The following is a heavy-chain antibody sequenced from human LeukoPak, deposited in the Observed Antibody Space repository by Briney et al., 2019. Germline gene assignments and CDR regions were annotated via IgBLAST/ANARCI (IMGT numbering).Heavy chain of an antibody. Sequence: GGSLRLSCAASGFTFNNYGMHWVRQAPGKGLEWVAFIRYDGSNKYYADSVKGRFTISRDNSKNTLYLQMNRLRAEDTAVYYCARDYGGSSPFDYWGQGTLVTVSS. D-gene: IGHD4-23*01. CDR2: IRYDGSNK. J-gene: IGHJ4*02. V-gene: IGHV3-30*02. CDR1: GFTFNNYG. CDR3: ARDYGGSSPFDY.